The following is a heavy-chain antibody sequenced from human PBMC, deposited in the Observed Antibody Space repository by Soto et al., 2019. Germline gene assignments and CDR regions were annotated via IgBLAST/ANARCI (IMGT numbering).Heavy chain of an antibody. CDR3: ARGHSTDCSNGVCSFFYNHEMDV. CDR2: INPKSGGT. J-gene: IGHJ6*02. D-gene: IGHD2-8*01. V-gene: IGHV1-2*04. Sequence: ASVKVSWKAAGYSFTDYHIHWVRQAPGQGLEWLGRINPKSGGTSTAQKFQGWVTMTRDRSISTVYMELTRLRSDDTAVYFCARGHSTDCSNGVCSFFYNHEMDVWGQGTTVTVSS. CDR1: GYSFTDYH.